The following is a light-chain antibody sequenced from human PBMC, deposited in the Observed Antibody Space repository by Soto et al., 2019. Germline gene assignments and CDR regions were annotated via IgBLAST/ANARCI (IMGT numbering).Light chain of an antibody. CDR1: SNDVGRYNY. CDR3: SSYTSRGTLV. V-gene: IGLV2-14*03. Sequence: QSALTQPASVSGSPGQSITISCTGTSNDVGRYNYVSWFQQHPGKAPKVMIYDVTNRPSGVSNRFSGSKSGNTASLTISGLQAEDEADYYCSSYTSRGTLVFGGGTKLTVL. CDR2: DVT. J-gene: IGLJ2*01.